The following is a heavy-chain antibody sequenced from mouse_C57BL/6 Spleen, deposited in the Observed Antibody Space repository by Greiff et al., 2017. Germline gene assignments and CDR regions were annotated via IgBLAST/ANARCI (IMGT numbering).Heavy chain of an antibody. J-gene: IGHJ2*01. Sequence: EVQLVESGGGLVKPGGSLKLSCAASGFTFSSYAMSWVRQTPEKRLEWVATISDGGSYTYYPDNVKGRFTISRDNAKNNLYLQMSHLKSEDTAMYYCARDGDYDGFDYWGQGTTLTVSS. D-gene: IGHD2-4*01. CDR2: ISDGGSYT. CDR3: ARDGDYDGFDY. CDR1: GFTFSSYA. V-gene: IGHV5-4*01.